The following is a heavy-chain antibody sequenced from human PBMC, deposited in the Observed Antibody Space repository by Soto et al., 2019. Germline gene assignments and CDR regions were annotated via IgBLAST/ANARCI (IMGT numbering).Heavy chain of an antibody. Sequence: SVKGSCKSSGGTFSNYAVSWVRQAPGQGLEWMGGIIPIFNTPNYAQKFQGRVAFTADESTGTAYMELTSLTSEDTAVYYCASRPRNGYNRWGQGTLVTVSS. V-gene: IGHV1-69*01. CDR3: ASRPRNGYNR. J-gene: IGHJ4*02. CDR2: IIPIFNTP. CDR1: GGTFSNYA. D-gene: IGHD5-12*01.